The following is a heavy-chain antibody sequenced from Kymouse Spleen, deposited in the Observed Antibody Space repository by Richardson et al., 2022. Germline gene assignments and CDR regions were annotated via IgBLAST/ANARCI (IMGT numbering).Heavy chain of an antibody. CDR1: GFTFSNAW. CDR2: IKSKTDGGTT. V-gene: IGHV3-15*01. D-gene: IGHD6-6*01. CDR3: TTDQGAARPPYYYYGMDV. J-gene: IGHJ6*02. Sequence: EVQLVESGGGLVKPGGSLRLSCAASGFTFSNAWMSWVRQAPGKGLEWVGRIKSKTDGGTTDYAAPVKGRFTISRDDSKNTLYLQMNSLKTEDTAVYYCTTDQGAARPPYYYYGMDVWGQGTTVTVSS.